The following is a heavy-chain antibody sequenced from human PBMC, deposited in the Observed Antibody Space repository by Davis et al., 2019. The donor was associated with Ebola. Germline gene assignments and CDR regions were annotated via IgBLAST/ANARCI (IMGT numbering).Heavy chain of an antibody. CDR1: GFTFSSYG. D-gene: IGHD6-13*01. CDR2: ISYDGSNK. J-gene: IGHJ6*04. CDR3: AKDRSIAAAGSGFSGMDV. Sequence: GSLRLSCAASGFTFSSYGMHWVRQAPGKGLEWVAVISYDGSNKYYADSVKGRFTISRDNSKNTLYLQMNSLRAEDTAVYYCAKDRSIAAAGSGFSGMDVWGKGTTVTVSS. V-gene: IGHV3-30*18.